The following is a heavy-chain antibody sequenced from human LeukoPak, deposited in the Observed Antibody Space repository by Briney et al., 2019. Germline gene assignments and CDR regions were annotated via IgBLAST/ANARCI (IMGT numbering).Heavy chain of an antibody. J-gene: IGHJ4*02. Sequence: ASVKVSCKVSGYTLTELSMHWVRQAPGQGLEWMGWISAYNGNTNYAQKLQGRVTMTTDTSTSTAYMELRSLRSDDTAVYYCARGITMVRGVRPSPDYWGQGTLVTVSS. CDR3: ARGITMVRGVRPSPDY. D-gene: IGHD3-10*01. CDR2: ISAYNGNT. V-gene: IGHV1-18*01. CDR1: GYTLTELS.